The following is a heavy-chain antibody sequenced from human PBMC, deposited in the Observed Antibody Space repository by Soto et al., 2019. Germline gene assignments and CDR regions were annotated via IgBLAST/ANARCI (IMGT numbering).Heavy chain of an antibody. V-gene: IGHV3-49*04. Sequence: GGSLRLSCTASGFTFGDYAMSWVRQAPGKGLEWVGFIRSKAYGGTTEYAASVKGRFTTSRDDSKSIAYLQMNSLKTEDTAVYYCPRELRDAFDSWGQGTMVTVSS. CDR1: GFTFGDYA. CDR2: IRSKAYGGTT. J-gene: IGHJ3*02. CDR3: PRELRDAFDS. D-gene: IGHD3-16*01.